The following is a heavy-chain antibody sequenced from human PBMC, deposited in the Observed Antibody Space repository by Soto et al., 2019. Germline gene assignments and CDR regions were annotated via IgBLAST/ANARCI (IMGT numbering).Heavy chain of an antibody. D-gene: IGHD5-18*01. CDR3: ARERPYGDYEYTRGYSYGTPKDYYYYGMDV. J-gene: IGHJ6*02. V-gene: IGHV3-30-3*01. CDR2: ISYDGSNK. CDR1: GFTFSSYA. Sequence: GGSLRLSCAASGFTFSSYAMHWVRQAPGKGLEWVAVISYDGSNKYYADSVKGRFTISRDNSKNTLYLQMNSLRAEDTAVYYCARERPYGDYEYTRGYSYGTPKDYYYYGMDVWGQGTMVTVSS.